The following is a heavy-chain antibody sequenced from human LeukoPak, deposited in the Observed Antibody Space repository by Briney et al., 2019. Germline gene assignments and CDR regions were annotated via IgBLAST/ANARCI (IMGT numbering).Heavy chain of an antibody. CDR1: GGSISSGSYY. D-gene: IGHD2-2*01. CDR2: IHTNGST. V-gene: IGHV4-61*02. Sequence: PSQTLSLTCTVSGGSISSGSYYWSWIRQPAGKGLEWIGRIHTNGSTNFNPSLKSRVTISVDTSKNQFSLKLSSVTAADTAVYYCARLVTGGCGSTKCYYYYMDVWGKGTTVTVSS. CDR3: ARLVTGGCGSTKCYYYYMDV. J-gene: IGHJ6*03.